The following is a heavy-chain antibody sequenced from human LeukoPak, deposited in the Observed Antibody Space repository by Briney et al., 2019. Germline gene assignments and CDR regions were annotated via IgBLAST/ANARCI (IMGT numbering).Heavy chain of an antibody. V-gene: IGHV1-8*03. Sequence: ASVKVSCKASGYTFTSYDINWVRQATGQGLEWMGWMNPNNGNKAYAQKFQGGVTITRNTSISTAYMELSSLRSEDTALYYCARVGHYYGSGSSYTYYYYYMDVWGKGTAVTVSS. CDR2: MNPNNGNK. CDR3: ARVGHYYGSGSSYTYYYYYMDV. J-gene: IGHJ6*03. D-gene: IGHD3-10*01. CDR1: GYTFTSYD.